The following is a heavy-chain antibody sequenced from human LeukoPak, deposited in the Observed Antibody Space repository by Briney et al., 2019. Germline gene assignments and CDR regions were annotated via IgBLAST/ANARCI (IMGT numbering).Heavy chain of an antibody. D-gene: IGHD6-19*01. CDR3: AKDSGYSSGWDAFDI. CDR1: GFTFSSYV. CDR2: IRYDGSYE. J-gene: IGHJ3*02. Sequence: GGSLRLSCAASGFTFSSYVMHWVRQAPGKGLQWVAFIRYDGSYEYYADPVKGRFTISRDNSKNTLYLQMNSLRAEDTAVYYCAKDSGYSSGWDAFDIWGQGTMVTVSS. V-gene: IGHV3-30*02.